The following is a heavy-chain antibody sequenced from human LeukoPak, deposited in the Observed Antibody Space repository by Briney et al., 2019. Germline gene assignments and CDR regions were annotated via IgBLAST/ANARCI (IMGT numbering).Heavy chain of an antibody. D-gene: IGHD4-17*01. CDR2: ISGSGGST. Sequence: GGSLRLSCAASGFTFSSYGMSWVRQAPGKGLEWVSAISGSGGSTYYADSVKGRFTISRDNAKNSLYLQMNSLRAEDTALYYCAIFPTTVTPVDYWGQGTLVTVSS. J-gene: IGHJ4*02. CDR1: GFTFSSYG. V-gene: IGHV3-23*01. CDR3: AIFPTTVTPVDY.